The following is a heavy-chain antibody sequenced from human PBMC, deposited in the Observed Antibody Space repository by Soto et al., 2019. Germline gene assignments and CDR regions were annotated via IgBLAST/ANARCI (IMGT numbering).Heavy chain of an antibody. J-gene: IGHJ4*02. CDR1: GFTISSNA. D-gene: IGHD1-1*01. V-gene: IGHV3-23*01. CDR3: AKDKPGTTSFDY. Sequence: GGSLRLSCAASGFTISSNAMYWVRQAPGKGLEWVSAISDRGDTTHYADSVKGRFTISRDTSKNTLYLQLNALRADDTAVYYCAKDKPGTTSFDYWGQGTLVTVSS. CDR2: ISDRGDTT.